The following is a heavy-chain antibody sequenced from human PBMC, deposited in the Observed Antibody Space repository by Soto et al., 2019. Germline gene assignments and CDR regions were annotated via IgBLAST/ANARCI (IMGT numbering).Heavy chain of an antibody. V-gene: IGHV1-18*01. Sequence: QVQLVQSGGEVKKPGAAVKVYCKASGYTFTTFGIGWVRQAPGQGLEWMGWISAYSGNTEYPEKLQGRVTMTIDTSTSTTYMALRSLRSDATAVYYCARAFCSGGSCYLDYWGQGALVTVSS. CDR2: ISAYSGNT. D-gene: IGHD2-15*01. CDR1: GYTFTTFG. J-gene: IGHJ4*02. CDR3: ARAFCSGGSCYLDY.